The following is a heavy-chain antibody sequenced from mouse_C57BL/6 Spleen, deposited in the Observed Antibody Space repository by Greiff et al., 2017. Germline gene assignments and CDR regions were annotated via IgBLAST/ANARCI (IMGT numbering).Heavy chain of an antibody. Sequence: QVQLQQPGAELVKPGASVKLSCKASGYTFTSYWMQWVKQRPGQGLEWIGEIDPSDSYTNYNQKFKGKATLTVDTSSSTAYMQLSSLTSEDSAVYYCARGNSNYWYFDVWGTGTTVTVSS. CDR1: GYTFTSYW. D-gene: IGHD2-5*01. J-gene: IGHJ1*03. V-gene: IGHV1-50*01. CDR2: IDPSDSYT. CDR3: ARGNSNYWYFDV.